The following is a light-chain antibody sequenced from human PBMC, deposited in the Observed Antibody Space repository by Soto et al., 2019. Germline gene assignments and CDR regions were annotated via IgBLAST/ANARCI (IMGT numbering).Light chain of an antibody. Sequence: DIQMTQSPSTLSASVGDRVTITCLASQSISNWLAWYQQKPWKAPKLLIYDASTLQSGVPSRYSGSGSGTEFTLTISNLQPDDFATYYCQQYESYSPWTFGQGTKVDIK. V-gene: IGKV1-5*01. CDR1: QSISNW. J-gene: IGKJ1*01. CDR2: DAS. CDR3: QQYESYSPWT.